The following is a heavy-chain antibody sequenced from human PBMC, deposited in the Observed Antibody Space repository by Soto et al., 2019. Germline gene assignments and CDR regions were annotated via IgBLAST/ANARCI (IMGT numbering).Heavy chain of an antibody. V-gene: IGHV3-48*03. D-gene: IGHD1-7*01. CDR2: ISSSGSTI. CDR3: AREEAGTSY. J-gene: IGHJ4*02. Sequence: EVQLVESGGGLVQPGGSLRLSCAASGFTFSSYEMNWVRQAPGKGLEWVSYISSSGSTIYYADSVKGRFTISRDNAKNSLDLQMNGLRAEDTAVYYCAREEAGTSYWGQGTLVTVSS. CDR1: GFTFSSYE.